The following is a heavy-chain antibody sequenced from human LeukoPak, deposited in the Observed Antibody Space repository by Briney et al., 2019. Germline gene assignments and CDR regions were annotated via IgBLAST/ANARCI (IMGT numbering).Heavy chain of an antibody. CDR3: ARDPYSSSCFNWFVP. D-gene: IGHD6-13*01. V-gene: IGHV1-2*02. CDR1: GYTFTSYY. Sequence: ASVKVSCKASGYTFTSYYMNWVRQAPGQGLEWMGWINPNSGGTNYAQKFQGRVTMTRDTSISTAYMELSRLRSDDTAVYYCARDPYSSSCFNWFVPWGQGTLVTVSS. J-gene: IGHJ5*02. CDR2: INPNSGGT.